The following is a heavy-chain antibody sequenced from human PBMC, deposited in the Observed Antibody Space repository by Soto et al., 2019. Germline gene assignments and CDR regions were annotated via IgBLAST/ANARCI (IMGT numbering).Heavy chain of an antibody. J-gene: IGHJ4*02. CDR2: INYSGRT. V-gene: IGHV4-34*01. CDR1: GESFSNHY. D-gene: IGHD6-19*01. Sequence: QVQLQQWGAGLLKPSETLSLTCAVYGESFSNHYWSWIRQPPGRGLEWIGEINYSGRTSYNPSLKTRVTISADKSKKQFSLKVTSVTAADMAVYYCAKHSGWSFDCRGQGTLVTVSS. CDR3: AKHSGWSFDC.